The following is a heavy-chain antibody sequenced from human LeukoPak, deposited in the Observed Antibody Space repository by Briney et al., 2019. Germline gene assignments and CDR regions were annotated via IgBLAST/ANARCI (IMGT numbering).Heavy chain of an antibody. CDR1: GGSISGYY. CDR3: ARHDSVGYFQRGMDV. J-gene: IGHJ6*02. V-gene: IGHV4-59*08. Sequence: SETLSLTCAVSGGSISGYYWSWIRQPPGRTLEWIGYIYYTGFTTIYNPSLKSRVTISVDTSKNQFSLNLSSVTAADTAVYYCARHDSVGYFQRGMDVWSQGTTVTDSS. D-gene: IGHD2-15*01. CDR2: IYYTGFTT.